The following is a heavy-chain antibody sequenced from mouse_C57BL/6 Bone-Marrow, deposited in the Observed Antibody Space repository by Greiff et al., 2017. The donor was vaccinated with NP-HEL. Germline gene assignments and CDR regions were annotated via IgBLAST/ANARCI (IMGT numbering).Heavy chain of an antibody. D-gene: IGHD6-1*01. CDR1: GYTFTSYW. CDR2: IDPSDSYT. Sequence: QVQLQQPGAELVRPGASVKLSCKASGYTFTSYWMHWVKQRPGQGLEWIGVIDPSDSYTNYNQKFKGKATLTVDTSSSTAYMQLSSLTSEDSAVYYCARSDSLYWYFDVWGTGTTVTVSS. J-gene: IGHJ1*03. CDR3: ARSDSLYWYFDV. V-gene: IGHV1-59*01.